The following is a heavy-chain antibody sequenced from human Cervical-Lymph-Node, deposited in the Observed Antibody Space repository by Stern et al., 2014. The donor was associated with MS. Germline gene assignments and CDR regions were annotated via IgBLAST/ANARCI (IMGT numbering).Heavy chain of an antibody. J-gene: IGHJ4*02. V-gene: IGHV7-4-1*02. CDR1: GYTFTRNA. D-gene: IGHD2-2*01. CDR3: ARVKPAVILDY. Sequence: QVQLVQSGSELKKPGASVKVSCKASGYTFTRNAVNWVRQAPGQRLEWMGWINTNTGNTTYAQGFRGRFVFSLVTSVSTAYLQISSLKAEDTAIYYCARVKPAVILDYWGQGTLVTVSS. CDR2: INTNTGNT.